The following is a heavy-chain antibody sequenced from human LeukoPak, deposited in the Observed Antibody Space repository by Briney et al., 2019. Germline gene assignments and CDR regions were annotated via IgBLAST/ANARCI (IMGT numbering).Heavy chain of an antibody. D-gene: IGHD6-19*01. CDR3: ARESSGWYFGVWYFDL. J-gene: IGHJ2*01. CDR1: GGTFSSYA. V-gene: IGHV1-69*04. Sequence: GASVKVSCKASGGTFSSYAISWVRQAPGQGLGWMGRIIPILGIANYAQKFQGRVTITADKSTSTAYMELSSLRSEDTAVYYCARESSGWYFGVWYFDLWGRGTLVTVSS. CDR2: IIPILGIA.